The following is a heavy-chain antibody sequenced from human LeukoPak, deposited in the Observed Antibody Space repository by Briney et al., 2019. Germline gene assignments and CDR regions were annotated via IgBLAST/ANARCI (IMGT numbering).Heavy chain of an antibody. D-gene: IGHD2-15*01. CDR3: ARVFGCCSDGSSYSYAFDI. CDR2: IYTTGST. J-gene: IGHJ3*02. CDR1: GGSISSYY. Sequence: KPSETLSLTCTVSGGSISSYYWSWIRQPAGKGLEWIGRIYTTGSTNYNPSLKSRVTMSVDTSKNQFSLKLSSVTAADTAVYYCARVFGCCSDGSSYSYAFDIWGQGTMVTVSS. V-gene: IGHV4-4*07.